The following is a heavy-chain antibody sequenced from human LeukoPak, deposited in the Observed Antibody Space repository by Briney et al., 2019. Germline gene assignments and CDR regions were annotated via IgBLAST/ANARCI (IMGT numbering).Heavy chain of an antibody. CDR1: GGSFSGYY. D-gene: IGHD3-3*01. CDR2: INHSGST. CDR3: ARGRGIFGVVIGYFDY. Sequence: SETLSLTCAVYGGSFSGYYWSWIRQPPGKGLEWIGEINHSGSTNYNPSLKGRVTISVDTSKNQFSLKLSSVTAADTAVYYCARGRGIFGVVIGYFDYWGQGTLVTVSS. J-gene: IGHJ4*02. V-gene: IGHV4-34*01.